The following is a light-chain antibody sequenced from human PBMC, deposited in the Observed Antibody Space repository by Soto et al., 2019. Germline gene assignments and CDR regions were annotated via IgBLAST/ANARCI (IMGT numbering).Light chain of an antibody. CDR1: QSTGGF. CDR2: HAS. Sequence: DIQMTQSPSSLSVSVGDRGTITCRASQSTGGFLNWYQQKLGKAPKLLVYHASTLGSGVPSRFSGSGSGTEFTLTISSLQPDDFATYYCQQYMSYSFGQGTKVDIK. CDR3: QQYMSYS. V-gene: IGKV1-5*01. J-gene: IGKJ1*01.